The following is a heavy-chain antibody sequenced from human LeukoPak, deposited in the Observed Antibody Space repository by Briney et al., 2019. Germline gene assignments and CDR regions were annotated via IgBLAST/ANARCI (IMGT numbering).Heavy chain of an antibody. J-gene: IGHJ6*02. CDR2: IYTSGST. D-gene: IGHD5-18*01. CDR3: ARGDTAMVTGYYYGMDV. CDR1: GGSISSYY. Sequence: SETLSLTCTVSGGSISSYYWSWIRQPAGKGLEWIGRIYTSGSTNYNPSLKSRVTMSVDTSKNQFSLKLSSVTAADTAVYYCARGDTAMVTGYYYGMDVWGQGTTVTVSS. V-gene: IGHV4-4*07.